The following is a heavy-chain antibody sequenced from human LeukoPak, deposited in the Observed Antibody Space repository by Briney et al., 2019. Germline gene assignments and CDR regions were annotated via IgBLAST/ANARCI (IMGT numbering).Heavy chain of an antibody. V-gene: IGHV4-4*07. CDR3: ATSSIAEPGYYYYMDV. Sequence: SETLSLTCTVSGGSISSYYWSWIRQPAGKGLEWIGRIYTSGSTNYNPSLKSRVTMSVDTSKNQFSLKLSSVTAADTAVYYCATSSIAEPGYYYYMDVLGKGTTVTVSS. J-gene: IGHJ6*03. CDR2: IYTSGST. CDR1: GGSISSYY. D-gene: IGHD6-6*01.